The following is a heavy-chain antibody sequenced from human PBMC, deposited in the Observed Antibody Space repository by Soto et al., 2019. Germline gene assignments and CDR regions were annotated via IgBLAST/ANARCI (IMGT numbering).Heavy chain of an antibody. J-gene: IGHJ6*02. CDR1: GYTFTSYD. D-gene: IGHD7-27*01. CDR3: ASPPWATYYYYGMDV. V-gene: IGHV1-8*01. CDR2: MNPNSGNT. Sequence: QVQLVQSGAEVKKPGASVEVSCKASGYTFTSYDINWVRQATGQGLEWMGWMNPNSGNTGYAQKFQGRVTMTRNTSISTAYMEMSSLRSEDTAVYYCASPPWATYYYYGMDVWGQGTTVTVSS.